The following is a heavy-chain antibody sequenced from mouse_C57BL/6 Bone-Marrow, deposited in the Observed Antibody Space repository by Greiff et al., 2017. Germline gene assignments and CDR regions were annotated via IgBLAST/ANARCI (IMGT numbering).Heavy chain of an antibody. CDR3: ARRSTGNSNYDRYYFDY. Sequence: QVQLQQSGAELVRPGASVKLSCKASGYTFTDYYINWVKQRPGQGLEWIARIYPGSGNTYYNEKFKGKATLTAEKSSSTAYMQLSSLTSEDSAVYFCARRSTGNSNYDRYYFDYWGQGTTLTVSS. CDR2: IYPGSGNT. D-gene: IGHD2-5*01. V-gene: IGHV1-76*01. CDR1: GYTFTDYY. J-gene: IGHJ2*01.